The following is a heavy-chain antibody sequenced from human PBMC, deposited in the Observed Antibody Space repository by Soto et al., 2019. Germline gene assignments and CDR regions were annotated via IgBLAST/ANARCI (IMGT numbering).Heavy chain of an antibody. J-gene: IGHJ4*02. D-gene: IGHD3-22*01. CDR3: XRVTYDSSGYSPYYFDY. CDR1: GGSISSGDYY. Sequence: SETLSLTCTVSGGSISSGDYYWSWIRQPPGKGLEWIGYIYYSGSTYYNPSLKSRVTISVDTSKNQFSLKLSSVTAADTAVYYCXRVTYDSSGYSPYYFDYWGQGTLVTVSS. CDR2: IYYSGST. V-gene: IGHV4-30-4*01.